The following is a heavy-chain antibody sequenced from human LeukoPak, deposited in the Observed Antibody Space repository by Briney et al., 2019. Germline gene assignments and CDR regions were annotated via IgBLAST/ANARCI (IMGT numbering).Heavy chain of an antibody. V-gene: IGHV4-4*07. Sequence: PSETLSLTCTVSGGSISDYYWSWIRQPAGQGLEWIGRIYASGSTNYNPSLKSRVTISVDTSKNQFSLKLSSVTAADTAVYYCARSYCSGGSCYLVDPWGQGTLVTVSS. CDR3: ARSYCSGGSCYLVDP. CDR2: IYASGST. J-gene: IGHJ5*02. D-gene: IGHD2-15*01. CDR1: GGSISDYY.